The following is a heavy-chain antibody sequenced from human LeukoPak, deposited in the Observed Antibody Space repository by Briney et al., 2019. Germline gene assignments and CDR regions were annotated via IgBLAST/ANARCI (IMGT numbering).Heavy chain of an antibody. CDR2: IASDGSST. Sequence: GGSLRLSCAASGFTFSSYWMNSVRQAPGKGLVWVSRIASDGSSTTYADSVKGRFSISRDNAKNTLYLQMNSLRVEDTAVYYCARGRPHGNDYWGQGTLVTVSS. D-gene: IGHD4-23*01. V-gene: IGHV3-74*01. CDR3: ARGRPHGNDY. J-gene: IGHJ4*02. CDR1: GFTFSSYW.